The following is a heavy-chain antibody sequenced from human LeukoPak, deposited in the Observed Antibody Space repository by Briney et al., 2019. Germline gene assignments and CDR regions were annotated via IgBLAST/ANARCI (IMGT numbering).Heavy chain of an antibody. CDR2: INPNSGGT. Sequence: ASVKVSCKASGFTFTGYYMHWVRQAPGQGLEWMGWINPNSGGTNYAQKFQGRVTMTRDTSISTAYMELSSLRSDDTAVYYCTTYSNYPAQLDYWGQGTLVTVSS. CDR1: GFTFTGYY. V-gene: IGHV1-2*02. CDR3: TTYSNYPAQLDY. J-gene: IGHJ4*02. D-gene: IGHD4-11*01.